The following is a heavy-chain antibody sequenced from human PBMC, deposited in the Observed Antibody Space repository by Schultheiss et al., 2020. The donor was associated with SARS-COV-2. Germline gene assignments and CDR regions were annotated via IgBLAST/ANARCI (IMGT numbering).Heavy chain of an antibody. D-gene: IGHD3-22*01. CDR3: ARRDYYDSSGYYAAFDI. Sequence: GGSLRLSCAASGFTVSSNYMSWVRQAPGKGLEWVSVIYSGGSTYYADSVKGRFTISRDNSKNTLYLQMNSLRAEDTAVYYCARRDYYDSSGYYAAFDIWGQGTMVTVSS. V-gene: IGHV3-66*02. CDR2: IYSGGST. J-gene: IGHJ3*02. CDR1: GFTVSSNY.